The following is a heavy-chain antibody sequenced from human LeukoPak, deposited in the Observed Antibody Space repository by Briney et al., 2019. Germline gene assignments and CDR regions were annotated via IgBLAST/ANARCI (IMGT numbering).Heavy chain of an antibody. Sequence: PGGSLRLSCAASGFTFSSYWMRWVRQAPGKGLVYVSRINSDGTSTSYADSVKGRFTISRDNAKNTLYLLMNSLRAEDTAVYYCARDIGYSPFDYWGHGTLVTVSS. J-gene: IGHJ4*01. CDR1: GFTFSSYW. CDR3: ARDIGYSPFDY. V-gene: IGHV3-74*01. D-gene: IGHD2-15*01. CDR2: INSDGTST.